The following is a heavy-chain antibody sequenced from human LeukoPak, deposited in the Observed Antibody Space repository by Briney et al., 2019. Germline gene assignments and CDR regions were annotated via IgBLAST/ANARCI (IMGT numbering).Heavy chain of an antibody. V-gene: IGHV3-74*01. CDR3: ARKEDRGAAFDS. J-gene: IGHJ4*02. Sequence: SGGSLRLSCAASGFTFSTYWMHWVRQAPGEGLVWVSRSNIDGRTTSYADSVKGRFTISRDNAKNMLYLQMNSLRAEDTAVYYCARKEDRGAAFDSWGQGTLVTVSS. D-gene: IGHD3-22*01. CDR1: GFTFSTYW. CDR2: SNIDGRTT.